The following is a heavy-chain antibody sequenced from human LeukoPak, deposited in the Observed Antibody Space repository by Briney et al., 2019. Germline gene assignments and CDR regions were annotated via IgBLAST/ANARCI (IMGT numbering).Heavy chain of an antibody. D-gene: IGHD3/OR15-3a*01. Sequence: GESLKISCKGSGYSFTSYWIGWVHQMPGKGLEWMGIIYPGDSDTRYSPSFQGQVTISADKSISTAYLQWSNLKASDTAMYYCARRLPGLAAGGNWFDPWGQGTLVTVSS. CDR1: GYSFTSYW. CDR3: ARRLPGLAAGGNWFDP. J-gene: IGHJ5*02. V-gene: IGHV5-51*07. CDR2: IYPGDSDT.